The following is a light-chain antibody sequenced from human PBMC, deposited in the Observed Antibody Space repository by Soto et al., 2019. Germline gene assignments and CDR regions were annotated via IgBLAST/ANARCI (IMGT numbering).Light chain of an antibody. CDR3: QQYNNWPPGT. Sequence: ETVMTQSPATLSVSPGERATLSCRASRSVSSSLAWYQQKPGQAPRLLMYDASTRATGIPARFSGSGSGTEFTLTISSLQSEDFAVYYCQQYNNWPPGTFGQGTKVDIK. J-gene: IGKJ1*01. CDR2: DAS. CDR1: RSVSSS. V-gene: IGKV3-15*01.